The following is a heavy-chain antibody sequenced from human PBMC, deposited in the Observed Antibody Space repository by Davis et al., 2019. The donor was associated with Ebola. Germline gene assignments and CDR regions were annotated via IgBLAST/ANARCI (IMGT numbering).Heavy chain of an antibody. Sequence: GESLKISCAASGFTFDDYGMSWVRQAPGKGLEWVSGINWNGGSTGYADSVKGRFTISRDNAKNSLYLQMNSLRAEDTALYYCARESGSGVAFDIWGQGTMVTVSS. D-gene: IGHD6-19*01. J-gene: IGHJ3*02. CDR3: ARESGSGVAFDI. CDR2: INWNGGST. V-gene: IGHV3-20*04. CDR1: GFTFDDYG.